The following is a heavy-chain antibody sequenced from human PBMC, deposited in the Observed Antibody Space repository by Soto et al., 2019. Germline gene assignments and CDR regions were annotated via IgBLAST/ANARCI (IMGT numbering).Heavy chain of an antibody. D-gene: IGHD2-2*01. V-gene: IGHV1-2*04. CDR3: AKARGISSARLITWFDP. CDR1: GYTFIGYY. Sequence: QVHLVQSGPETRTPGASVKVSCKASGYTFIGYYIHWIRQAPGQGLEWMGYINPQTGAPTYAQKFKGSVTMTRDTPLRTAYMELKTLTSNDTAVYYCAKARGISSARLITWFDPWVQGTLVSVSS. CDR2: INPQTGAP. J-gene: IGHJ5*02.